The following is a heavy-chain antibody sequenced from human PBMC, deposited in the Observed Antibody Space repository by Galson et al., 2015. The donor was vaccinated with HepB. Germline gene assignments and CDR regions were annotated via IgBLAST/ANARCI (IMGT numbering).Heavy chain of an antibody. Sequence: SLRLSCAASGFTFSSYGMHWVRQAPGKGLEWVAVISYDGSNKYYADSVKGRFTISRDNSKNTLYLQMNSLRAEDTAVYYCARQYSGSGGESFDYWGQGTLVTVSS. D-gene: IGHD1-26*01. CDR2: ISYDGSNK. CDR3: ARQYSGSGGESFDY. CDR1: GFTFSSYG. J-gene: IGHJ4*02. V-gene: IGHV3-30*03.